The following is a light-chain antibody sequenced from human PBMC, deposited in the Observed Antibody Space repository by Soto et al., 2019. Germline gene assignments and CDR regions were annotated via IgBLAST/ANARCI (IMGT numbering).Light chain of an antibody. CDR2: LEGSGNY. CDR1: SGHSSNI. Sequence: QPVLTQSSSASASLGSSVKLTCTLSSGHSSNIIAWHQQQPAKAPRYLMKLEGSGNYNKGSGVPDRFSGSSSGADRYLTISNLQFEDEADYYCETWDTNTRVFGTGTKLTVL. V-gene: IGLV4-60*02. J-gene: IGLJ1*01. CDR3: ETWDTNTRV.